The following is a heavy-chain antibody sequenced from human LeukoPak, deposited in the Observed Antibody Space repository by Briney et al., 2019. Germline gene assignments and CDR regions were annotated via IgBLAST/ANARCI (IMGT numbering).Heavy chain of an antibody. CDR1: GGSVSSFY. V-gene: IGHV4-59*02. CDR3: ARVDVDTTIWYYFDY. D-gene: IGHD5-18*01. J-gene: IGHJ4*02. Sequence: SETLSLTCTVSGGSVSSFYWSWIRQPPGKGLEWIGYIYYSGSPNYNPSLKSRVTISIDTSKNQFSLKLSSVTPADTAVYYCARVDVDTTIWYYFDYWGQGTLVTVSS. CDR2: IYYSGSP.